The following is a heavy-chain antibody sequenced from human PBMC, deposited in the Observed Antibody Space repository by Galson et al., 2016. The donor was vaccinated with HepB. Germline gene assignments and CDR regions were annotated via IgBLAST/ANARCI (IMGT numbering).Heavy chain of an antibody. CDR1: GFTFSSYD. CDR3: VREILLVVGYYGMDV. Sequence: SLRLSCAASGFTFSSYDMHWVRQATGKGPEWVSGIDTAGGTSYLGSVKGRFTISRENAKNSLYLQMNSLRVGDTAVYYCVREILLVVGYYGMDVWGQGTTVTVSS. D-gene: IGHD5-18*01. CDR2: IDTAGGT. V-gene: IGHV3-13*01. J-gene: IGHJ6*02.